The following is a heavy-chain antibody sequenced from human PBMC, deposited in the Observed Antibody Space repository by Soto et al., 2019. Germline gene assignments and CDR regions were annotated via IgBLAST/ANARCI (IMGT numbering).Heavy chain of an antibody. CDR2: IWYDGSNK. CDR1: GFTFSDYG. J-gene: IGHJ3*02. CDR3: AREAVSTDAFDI. Sequence: QVQLVESGGGVVQPGRSLRLSCAASGFTFSDYGMHWVRQAPGKGLEWVAVIWYDGSNKDYADSVKGRFTISRDNSKNTLYLHINSLRAEDTAVYFCAREAVSTDAFDIWGQGTMITVSS. D-gene: IGHD6-19*01. V-gene: IGHV3-33*01.